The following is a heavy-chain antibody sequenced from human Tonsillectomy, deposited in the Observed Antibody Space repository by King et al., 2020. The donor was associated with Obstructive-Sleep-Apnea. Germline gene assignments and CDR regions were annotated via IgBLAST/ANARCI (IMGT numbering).Heavy chain of an antibody. J-gene: IGHJ3*02. CDR1: GDSISNYF. D-gene: IGHD3-10*01. CDR3: ARVSGRTVGAFDI. Sequence: LQLQESGPGLVKPSETLSLTCTVSGDSISNYFWTWIRQPPGQGLEWIGYIYYSGSTNYNSSLKSRVTISADTSKNQFSLKLSSVTAADTAVYYCARVSGRTVGAFDIWGRGTMVTVSS. V-gene: IGHV4-59*01. CDR2: IYYSGST.